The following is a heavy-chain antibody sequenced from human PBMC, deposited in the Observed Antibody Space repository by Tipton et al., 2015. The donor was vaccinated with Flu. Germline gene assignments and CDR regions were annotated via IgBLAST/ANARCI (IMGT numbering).Heavy chain of an antibody. J-gene: IGHJ3*02. CDR3: ARDRQITMIGRDAFDI. CDR1: GGSISSYY. Sequence: TLSLTCTVSGGSISSYYWSWIRQPAGKGLEWIGRIYTSGSTNYNPSLKSRVTMSVDTSKNQFSLKLSSVTAADTAVYYCARDRQITMIGRDAFDIWGQGTMGTISS. CDR2: IYTSGST. D-gene: IGHD3-22*01. V-gene: IGHV4-4*07.